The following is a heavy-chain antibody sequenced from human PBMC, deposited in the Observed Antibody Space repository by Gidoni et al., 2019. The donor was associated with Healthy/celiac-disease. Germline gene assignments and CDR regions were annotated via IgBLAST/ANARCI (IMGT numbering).Heavy chain of an antibody. J-gene: IGHJ1*01. V-gene: IGHV4-31*03. CDR3: ARQTGYYDILTGYYSAEYFQH. D-gene: IGHD3-9*01. CDR2: IQCSGST. CDR1: GGSISSGCSY. Sequence: QVQLQESGPGLVKPSPTLSLTCTVSGGSISSGCSYWRWIRQHPGKGLDWIGYIQCSGSTYYNPSLKSRVTISVDTSKNQFSLKLSSVTAADTAVYYCARQTGYYDILTGYYSAEYFQHWGQGTLVTVSS.